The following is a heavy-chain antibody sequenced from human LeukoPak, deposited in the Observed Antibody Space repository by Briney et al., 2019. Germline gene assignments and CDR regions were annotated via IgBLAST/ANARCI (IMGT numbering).Heavy chain of an antibody. CDR1: GYTFTSYD. Sequence: ASVKVSCKASGYTFTSYDINWVRQATGQGLEWMGWMNPNSGGTNYAQKFQGRVTMTRDTSISTAYMELSRLRSDDTAVYYCARVRGGDPFDIWGQGTMVTVSS. CDR3: ARVRGGDPFDI. J-gene: IGHJ3*02. CDR2: MNPNSGGT. V-gene: IGHV1-2*02. D-gene: IGHD3-16*01.